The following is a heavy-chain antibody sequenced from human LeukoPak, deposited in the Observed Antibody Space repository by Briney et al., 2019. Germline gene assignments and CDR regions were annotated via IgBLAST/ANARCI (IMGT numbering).Heavy chain of an antibody. D-gene: IGHD3-22*01. CDR3: AREIGRPDYYDSSGYPDAFDI. CDR2: IYSGGST. CDR1: GFTVSSSY. J-gene: IGHJ3*02. Sequence: GGSLRLSCAASGFTVSSSYMSWVRQAPGKGLEWVSVIYSGGSTYYADSVKGRFTIPRDNSKNTLYLQMNSLRAEDTAVYYCAREIGRPDYYDSSGYPDAFDIWGQGTMVTVSS. V-gene: IGHV3-53*01.